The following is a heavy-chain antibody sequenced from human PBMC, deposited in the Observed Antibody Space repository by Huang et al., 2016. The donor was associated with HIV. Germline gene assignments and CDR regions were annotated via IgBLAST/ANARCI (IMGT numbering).Heavy chain of an antibody. CDR1: GGTFSNYA. D-gene: IGHD3-22*01. Sequence: QVQLVQSGAEVKKVGSSVKVSCKASGGTFSNYAISWVRLAPGHGLELMGGIIPIFGTANFAQKFQGRVTITADGSTSTAYLELSSLRSEDTAVYFCARQLYDNTGYLMGARLHDWGQGTLVTVSS. CDR2: IIPIFGTA. J-gene: IGHJ4*02. V-gene: IGHV1-69*13. CDR3: ARQLYDNTGYLMGARLHD.